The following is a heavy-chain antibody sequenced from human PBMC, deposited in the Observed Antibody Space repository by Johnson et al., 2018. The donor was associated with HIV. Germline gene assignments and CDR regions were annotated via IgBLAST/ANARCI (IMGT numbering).Heavy chain of an antibody. CDR1: GLSFGDYV. CDR2: IRSKAYGGIT. D-gene: IGHD1-26*01. V-gene: IGHV3-49*03. CDR3: AKDSQWELPDAFDI. J-gene: IGHJ3*02. Sequence: VQLVESGGGLVQPGRSLTLSCKASGLSFGDYVMTWIRQAPGKGLEWVGFIRSKAYGGITEYAASVKGRFTISRDDSKSTLYLQMSSLRGEDTAVYYCAKDSQWELPDAFDIWGQGTMVTVSS.